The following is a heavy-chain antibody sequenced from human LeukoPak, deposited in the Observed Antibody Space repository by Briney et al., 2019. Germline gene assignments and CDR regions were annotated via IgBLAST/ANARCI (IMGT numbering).Heavy chain of an antibody. J-gene: IGHJ4*02. Sequence: PGGSLRLSCAASGFTFSSYWMSWVRQAPGKGLEWVANIKQDGSEKYYVDSVKRRFTISRDNAKNSLYLQMNSLRAEDTAVYYCAKGPGRAIYGGYDYWGQGTLVTVSS. V-gene: IGHV3-7*01. D-gene: IGHD5-12*01. CDR2: IKQDGSEK. CDR1: GFTFSSYW. CDR3: AKGPGRAIYGGYDY.